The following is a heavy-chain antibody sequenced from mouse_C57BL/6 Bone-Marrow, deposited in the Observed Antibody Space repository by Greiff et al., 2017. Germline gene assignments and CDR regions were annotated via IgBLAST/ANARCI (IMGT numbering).Heavy chain of an antibody. CDR2: IRNKANGYTT. CDR3: ARYSGNYYAMDY. J-gene: IGHJ4*01. Sequence: EVQGVESGGGLVQPGGSLSLSCAASGFTFTDYYMSWVRQPPGKALEWLGFIRNKANGYTTEYIASVKGRFTISRDNSQSILYLQMNALRAEDSATYYCARYSGNYYAMDYWGQGTSVTVSS. V-gene: IGHV7-3*01. CDR1: GFTFTDYY.